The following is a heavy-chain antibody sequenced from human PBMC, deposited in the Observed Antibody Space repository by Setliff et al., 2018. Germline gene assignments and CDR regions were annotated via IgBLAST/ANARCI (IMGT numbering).Heavy chain of an antibody. J-gene: IGHJ1*01. CDR1: GYSISSGHF. Sequence: SETLSLTCGVSGYSISSGHFWGWIRQPPGKGLEWLGNIFHSGSTYYNPTLNSRVTMSVYLDLSGLTSEDTAVYYCARAGVAATARKGLLEYWGQGTLVTVSS. V-gene: IGHV4-38-2*01. D-gene: IGHD6-13*01. CDR2: IFHSGST. CDR3: ARAGVAATARKGLLEY.